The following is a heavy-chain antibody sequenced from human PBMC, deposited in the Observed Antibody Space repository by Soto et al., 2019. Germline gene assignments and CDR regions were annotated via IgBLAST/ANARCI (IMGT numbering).Heavy chain of an antibody. CDR2: INAGNGNT. CDR1: GYTFTAYN. D-gene: IGHD5-18*01. Sequence: GASVNVSCKAFGYTFTAYNIHWVRQAPGQGLEWMGWINAGNGNTRSSRKFQGRVIITRDTSATTAYLEVDSLRSEDTAIYYCARDPGYSYGYNWGQGTLVTVSS. J-gene: IGHJ4*02. CDR3: ARDPGYSYGYN. V-gene: IGHV1-3*01.